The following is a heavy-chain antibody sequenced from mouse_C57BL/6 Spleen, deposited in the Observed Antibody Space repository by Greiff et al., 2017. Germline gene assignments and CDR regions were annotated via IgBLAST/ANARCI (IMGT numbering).Heavy chain of an antibody. Sequence: EVKLVESGGGLVKPGGSLKLSCAASGFTFSSYAMSWVRQTPEKRLEWVATISDGGSYTYYPDNVKGRFTISRDNATNNLYLQMSHLKSEDTAMYYCARDRVYYDYDWFAYWGQGTLVTVSA. V-gene: IGHV5-4*01. CDR3: ARDRVYYDYDWFAY. CDR1: GFTFSSYA. D-gene: IGHD2-4*01. J-gene: IGHJ3*01. CDR2: ISDGGSYT.